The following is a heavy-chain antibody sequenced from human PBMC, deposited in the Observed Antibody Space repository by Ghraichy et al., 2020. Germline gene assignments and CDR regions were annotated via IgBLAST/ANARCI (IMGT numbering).Heavy chain of an antibody. J-gene: IGHJ4*02. CDR2: VSSTGDA. CDR1: GDSFSDFY. V-gene: IGHV4-59*08. D-gene: IGHD3-16*02. Sequence: SQTLSLTCTVSGDSFSDFYWSWLRQPPGKGLEWIGHVSSTGDAKYSPALKSRVNISMDTSKNQFFLRLTSVTATDTAMYYCARQGVYNLEELSLSFNYFDHWGQGTLATVSS. CDR3: ARQGVYNLEELSLSFNYFDH.